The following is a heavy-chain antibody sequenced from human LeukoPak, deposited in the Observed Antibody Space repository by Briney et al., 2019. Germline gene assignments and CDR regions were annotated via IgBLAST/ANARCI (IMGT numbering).Heavy chain of an antibody. CDR3: AKHNTVAAGSMYYFDN. D-gene: IGHD6-13*01. V-gene: IGHV4-39*01. CDR1: GGSISSTTYY. J-gene: IGHJ4*02. Sequence: SETLSLTCTVSGGSISSTTYYWGWIRQPPGKGLEWIGNIYSSGRTTYYNPSLESRVTVSVDTSKNQFSLNLRSVTAADTAVYFCAKHNTVAAGSMYYFDNWGQGTLVTVSP. CDR2: IYSSGRTT.